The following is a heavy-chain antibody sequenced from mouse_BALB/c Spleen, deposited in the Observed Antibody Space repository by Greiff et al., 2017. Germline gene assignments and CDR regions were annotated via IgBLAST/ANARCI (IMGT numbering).Heavy chain of an antibody. CDR3: ARVDYYGSSYDFDY. D-gene: IGHD1-1*01. Sequence: EVQLQESGGGLVQPGGSRKLSCAASGFTFSDYGMAWVRQAPGKGPEWVAFISNLAYSIYYADTVTGRFTISRENAKNTLYLEMSSLRSEDTAMYYCARVDYYGSSYDFDYWGQGTTLTVSS. J-gene: IGHJ2*01. V-gene: IGHV5-15*02. CDR1: GFTFSDYG. CDR2: ISNLAYSI.